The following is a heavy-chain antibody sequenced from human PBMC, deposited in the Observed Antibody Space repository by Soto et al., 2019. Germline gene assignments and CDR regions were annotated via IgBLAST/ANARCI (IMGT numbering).Heavy chain of an antibody. Sequence: QVQLVQSGAEVKKPGASVKVSCKASGYTFTSYGISWVRQAPGQGLEWMGWISAYNGNTNSAQKLQGRVTMTTDTSTSTAYMELRSLRSDDTAVYYCARESYDYIWGSSPFDYWGQGTLVTVSS. J-gene: IGHJ4*02. V-gene: IGHV1-18*01. D-gene: IGHD3-16*01. CDR3: ARESYDYIWGSSPFDY. CDR1: GYTFTSYG. CDR2: ISAYNGNT.